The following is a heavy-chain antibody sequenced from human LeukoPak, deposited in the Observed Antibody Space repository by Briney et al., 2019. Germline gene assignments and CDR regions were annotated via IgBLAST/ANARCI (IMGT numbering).Heavy chain of an antibody. CDR3: ARYEEQDDAFDI. V-gene: IGHV4-61*08. J-gene: IGHJ3*02. CDR2: IYYSGST. Sequence: SETLSLTCTVSGGSISSGGYYWSWIRQHPGKGLEWIGYIYYSGSTNYNPSLKSRVTISVDTSKNQFSLRLSSVTAADTAVYYCARYEEQDDAFDIWGQGTMVTVSS. CDR1: GGSISSGGYY. D-gene: IGHD1-26*01.